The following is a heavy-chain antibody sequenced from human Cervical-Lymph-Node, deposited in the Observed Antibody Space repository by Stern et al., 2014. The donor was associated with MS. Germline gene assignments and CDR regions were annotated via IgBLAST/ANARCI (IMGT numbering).Heavy chain of an antibody. D-gene: IGHD4-11*01. J-gene: IGHJ6*02. Sequence: QLVQSGTEVKKPGTSVKVSCKASGFTFINSAVQWVRQARGQRLEWIGGIVVGSGKTNYAQKFQERVTITRDMSSNTAYLELSNLRSDDAATYYCAADPRPYSYYVGFYYYGVDVWGQGTTVSVSS. CDR2: IVVGSGKT. CDR3: AADPRPYSYYVGFYYYGVDV. V-gene: IGHV1-58*01. CDR1: GFTFINSA.